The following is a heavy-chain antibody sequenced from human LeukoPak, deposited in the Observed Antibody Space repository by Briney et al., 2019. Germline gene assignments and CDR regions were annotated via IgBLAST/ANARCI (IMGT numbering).Heavy chain of an antibody. CDR3: ARDQRVNDYGGRAFDY. D-gene: IGHD4-23*01. J-gene: IGHJ4*02. CDR2: INPNSGGT. V-gene: IGHV1-2*02. Sequence: ASVKVSCKASGYTFTGYYMHRVRQAPGQGLEWMGWINPNSGGTNYAQKFQGRVTMTRDTSISTAYMELSRLRSDDTAVYYCARDQRVNDYGGRAFDYWGQGTLVTVSS. CDR1: GYTFTGYY.